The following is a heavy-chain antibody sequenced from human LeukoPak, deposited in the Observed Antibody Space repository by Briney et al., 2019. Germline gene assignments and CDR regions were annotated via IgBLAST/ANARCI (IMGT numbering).Heavy chain of an antibody. Sequence: GGSLRLSCAASGFTFSSYAMSWVRQAPGKGLEWVSAISGSGGSTYYADSVKGRFTISGDNSKNTLYLQMNSLRAEDTAVYYCAKSHCTNGVCPNWFDPWGQGTLVTVSS. CDR1: GFTFSSYA. D-gene: IGHD2-8*01. CDR3: AKSHCTNGVCPNWFDP. J-gene: IGHJ5*02. CDR2: ISGSGGST. V-gene: IGHV3-23*01.